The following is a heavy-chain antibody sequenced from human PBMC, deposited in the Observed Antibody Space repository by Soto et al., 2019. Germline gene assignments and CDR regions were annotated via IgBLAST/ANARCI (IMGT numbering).Heavy chain of an antibody. D-gene: IGHD2-8*01. J-gene: IGHJ4*02. CDR2: ARNKVNGYTT. CDR3: ARLMGTSFDL. CDR1: GFTFSDHY. Sequence: SLKISCAASGFTFSDHYIDWVRQAPGKGLEWVCRARNKVNGYTTSYAASVKGRFTISRDDSKNSLYLQMNSLKPEDTAVYFCARLMGTSFDLWGQGTLVTVSS. V-gene: IGHV3-72*01.